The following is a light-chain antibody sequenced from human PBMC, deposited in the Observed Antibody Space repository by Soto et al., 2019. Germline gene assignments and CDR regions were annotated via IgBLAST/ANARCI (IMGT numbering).Light chain of an antibody. CDR2: EVS. Sequence: QSALTQPPSASGSPGQSVTISCTGTSSDVGGYPYVSWFQQHPGKAPKLMTYEVSKRPSGVPDRFSGSKSGNTASRTVSGLQAEDEADYYCSSHAGSNNYVFGTGTKLTVL. J-gene: IGLJ1*01. V-gene: IGLV2-8*01. CDR3: SSHAGSNNYV. CDR1: SSDVGGYPY.